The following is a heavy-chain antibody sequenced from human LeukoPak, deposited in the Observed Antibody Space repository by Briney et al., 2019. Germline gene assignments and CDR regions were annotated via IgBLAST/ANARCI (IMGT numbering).Heavy chain of an antibody. CDR2: IYYSGST. V-gene: IGHV4-59*01. CDR1: GGSISSYY. D-gene: IGHD3-22*01. Sequence: PSETLSLTCTLSGGSISSYYWSWIRQPPGKGLEWIGYIYYSGSTNYNPSLKSRVTISVDTSKNQFSLKLSSVTAADTAVYYCARGDYYDSSGYYLSDYWGQGTLVTVSS. CDR3: ARGDYYDSSGYYLSDY. J-gene: IGHJ4*02.